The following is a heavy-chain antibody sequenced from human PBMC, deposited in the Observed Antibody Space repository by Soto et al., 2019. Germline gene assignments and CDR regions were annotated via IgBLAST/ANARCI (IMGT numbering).Heavy chain of an antibody. V-gene: IGHV1-18*01. CDR3: PRSGPYDVLTGYVSFYYGMDV. D-gene: IGHD3-9*01. J-gene: IGHJ6*02. Sequence: QVHLVQSGVEVKKPGASVKVSCKASGFTFSRHGFSWVRQAPGQGLEWMGWISSYNGERNFAQKFQDRVTMTTDTSPSTASMELRGLRSDDTAVYYCPRSGPYDVLTGYVSFYYGMDVWGQGTMVTVSS. CDR2: ISSYNGER. CDR1: GFTFSRHG.